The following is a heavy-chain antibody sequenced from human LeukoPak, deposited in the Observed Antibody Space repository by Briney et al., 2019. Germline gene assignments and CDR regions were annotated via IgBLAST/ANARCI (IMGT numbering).Heavy chain of an antibody. CDR1: GFTFTSYA. V-gene: IGHV4-34*01. J-gene: IGHJ5*02. D-gene: IGHD3-3*01. Sequence: GSLRLSCAASGFTFTSYAMSWIRQPPGKGLEWIGEINHSGSTNYNPSLKSRVTISVDTSKNQFSLKLSSVTAADTAVYYCARNQPKDFWSGYFNWFDPWGQGTLVTVSS. CDR3: ARNQPKDFWSGYFNWFDP. CDR2: INHSGST.